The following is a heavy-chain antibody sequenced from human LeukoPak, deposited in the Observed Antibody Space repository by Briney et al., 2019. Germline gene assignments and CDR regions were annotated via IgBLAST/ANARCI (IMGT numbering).Heavy chain of an antibody. CDR3: ARAGICSGGSCYSLAYDY. D-gene: IGHD2-15*01. V-gene: IGHV3-21*01. CDR1: GFTFSSYS. CDR2: ISSSSSYI. Sequence: GGSLRLSCAASGFTFSSYSMNWVRQAPGKGLEWVSSISSSSSYIYYADSVKGRFTISRDNAKNSLYLQMNSLRAEDTAVYYCARAGICSGGSCYSLAYDYWGQGTLVTVSS. J-gene: IGHJ4*02.